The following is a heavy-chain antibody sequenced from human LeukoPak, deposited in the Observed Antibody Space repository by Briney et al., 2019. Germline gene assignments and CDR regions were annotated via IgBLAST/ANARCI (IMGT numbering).Heavy chain of an antibody. Sequence: GASVKVSCKASGGTFSSYAISWVRQAPGQGLEWMGGIIPIFGTANYAQKFQGRVTITADESTSTAYMELSSLRSEDTAVYYCARETSVVRGVPIGYWGQGTLVTVSS. V-gene: IGHV1-69*13. CDR2: IIPIFGTA. D-gene: IGHD3-10*01. CDR3: ARETSVVRGVPIGY. J-gene: IGHJ4*02. CDR1: GGTFSSYA.